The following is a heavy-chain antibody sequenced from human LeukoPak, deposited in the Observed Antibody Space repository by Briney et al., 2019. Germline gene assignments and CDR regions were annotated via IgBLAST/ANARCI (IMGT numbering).Heavy chain of an antibody. J-gene: IGHJ5*02. V-gene: IGHV1-18*01. CDR3: ARDGSPYYYDSSGYYYYRFSSFDP. CDR2: ISAYNGNT. Sequence: ASVKVSCKASGYTFTSYGISWVRQAPGQGLDWMGWISAYNGNTNYAQKLQGRVTMTTDTSTSTAYMELSRLRSDDTAVYYCARDGSPYYYDSSGYYYYRFSSFDPWGQGTLVTVSS. D-gene: IGHD3-22*01. CDR1: GYTFTSYG.